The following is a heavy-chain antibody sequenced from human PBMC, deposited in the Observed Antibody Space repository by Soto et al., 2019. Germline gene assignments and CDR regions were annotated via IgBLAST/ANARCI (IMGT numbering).Heavy chain of an antibody. CDR1: GFTFSSYA. V-gene: IGHV3-23*01. J-gene: IGHJ4*02. D-gene: IGHD6-19*01. Sequence: GGSLRLSCAASGFTFSSYAMSWVRQAPGKGLEWVSAISGSGGSTYYADSVKGRFTISRDNSKNTLYLQMNSLRAEDTAVYYRAKVFRANSSGWWFWGQGTLVTVSS. CDR3: AKVFRANSSGWWF. CDR2: ISGSGGST.